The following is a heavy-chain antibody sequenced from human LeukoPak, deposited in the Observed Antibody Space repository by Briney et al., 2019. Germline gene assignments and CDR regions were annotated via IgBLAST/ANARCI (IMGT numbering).Heavy chain of an antibody. CDR3: AKDSVAGTDKYYYAMDV. V-gene: IGHV3-23*01. CDR1: GFTFSTYA. Sequence: TGGSLRLSYAASGFTFSTYAMSWVRQAPGKGLEWVSVISNSGDSTYYADSVKGRFTISRDNSKNTLYLQMNSLRAEDTAVYYCAKDSVAGTDKYYYAMDVWGQGTTVTVSS. J-gene: IGHJ6*02. CDR2: ISNSGDST. D-gene: IGHD6-19*01.